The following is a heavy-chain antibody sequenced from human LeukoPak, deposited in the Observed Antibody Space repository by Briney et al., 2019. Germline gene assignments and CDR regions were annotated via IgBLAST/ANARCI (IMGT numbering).Heavy chain of an antibody. J-gene: IGHJ6*04. CDR1: GFTFSSYA. D-gene: IGHD3-10*01. V-gene: IGHV3-23*01. Sequence: QTGGSLRLSCAASGFTFSSYAMSWVRQAPGKGLEWGSAISGSGGSTYYADSVKGRFTISRDNSKNTLYLQMNGLRAEDTAVYYCANSVTMVRGVIKRHYYYGMDVWGKGTTVTVSS. CDR3: ANSVTMVRGVIKRHYYYGMDV. CDR2: ISGSGGST.